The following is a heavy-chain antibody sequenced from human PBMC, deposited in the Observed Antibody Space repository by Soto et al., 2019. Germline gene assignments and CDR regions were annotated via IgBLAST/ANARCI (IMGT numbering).Heavy chain of an antibody. J-gene: IGHJ4*02. V-gene: IGHV3-15*01. Sequence: GGSLRLSCAASGFTFSNAWMSWVRQAPGKGLEWVGHIKSKTDGGTTDYAAPVKGRFTISRDDSKNTLYLQMNSLKTEDTAVYYCTKDIVVVTAIDYWGQGTLVTVSS. D-gene: IGHD2-21*02. CDR1: GFTFSNAW. CDR2: IKSKTDGGTT. CDR3: TKDIVVVTAIDY.